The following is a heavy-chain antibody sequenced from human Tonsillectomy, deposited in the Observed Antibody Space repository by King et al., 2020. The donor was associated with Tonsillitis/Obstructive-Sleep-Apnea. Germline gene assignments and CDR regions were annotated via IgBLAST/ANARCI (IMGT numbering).Heavy chain of an antibody. V-gene: IGHV1-69*12. CDR3: ARDTTLGYCSSTSCPTDAFDI. J-gene: IGHJ3*02. D-gene: IGHD2-2*01. CDR1: GGTFSSYA. Sequence: QLVQSGAEVKKPGSSVKVSCKASGGTFSSYAISWVRQAPGQGLEWMGGIIPIFGTANYAQKFQGRVTITADESTSTAYMELSSPRSEDTAVYYCARDTTLGYCSSTSCPTDAFDIWGQGTMVTVSS. CDR2: IIPIFGTA.